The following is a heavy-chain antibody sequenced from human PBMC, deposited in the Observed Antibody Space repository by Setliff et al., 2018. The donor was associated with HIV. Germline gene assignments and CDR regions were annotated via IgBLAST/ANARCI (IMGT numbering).Heavy chain of an antibody. Sequence: NPSETLSLTCTVSGGSISSGSYYWSWIRQPPGKGLEWIGYIHTSGSTTDNPSLKSRVTMSVDTSKNQFSLSLSSVTAADTAVYYCARDGYTNGYGYYYFYMDVWGKGTTVTVSS. V-gene: IGHV4-61*01. CDR1: GGSISSGSYY. CDR3: ARDGYTNGYGYYYFYMDV. J-gene: IGHJ6*03. CDR2: IHTSGST. D-gene: IGHD5-18*01.